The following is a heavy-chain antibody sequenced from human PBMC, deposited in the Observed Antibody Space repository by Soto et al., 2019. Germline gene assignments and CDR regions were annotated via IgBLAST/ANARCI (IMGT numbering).Heavy chain of an antibody. Sequence: GGSLRLSCAASGFTFSGSAMHWVRQASGKGLEWVGRIRSKANSYGTAYAASVKGRFTISRDDSKNTAYLQMNSLKTEDTAVYYCTSNWNDYTYFDYWGQGTLVTVSS. D-gene: IGHD1-20*01. CDR1: GFTFSGSA. J-gene: IGHJ4*02. V-gene: IGHV3-73*01. CDR3: TSNWNDYTYFDY. CDR2: IRSKANSYGT.